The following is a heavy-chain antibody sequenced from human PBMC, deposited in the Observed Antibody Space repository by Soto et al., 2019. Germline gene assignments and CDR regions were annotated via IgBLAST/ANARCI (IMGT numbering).Heavy chain of an antibody. CDR2: ISGSGGST. V-gene: IGHV3-23*01. J-gene: IGHJ4*02. D-gene: IGHD6-19*01. Sequence: EVQLLESGGGLVQPGGSLRLSCAASGFTFSSYAMSWVRQAPGKGLEWVSVISGSGGSTYYADSVKGRFTISRDNSKNTLYLQMNSLRAEDTAVDYCARRSSGWYFDYWGQGTLVTVSS. CDR3: ARRSSGWYFDY. CDR1: GFTFSSYA.